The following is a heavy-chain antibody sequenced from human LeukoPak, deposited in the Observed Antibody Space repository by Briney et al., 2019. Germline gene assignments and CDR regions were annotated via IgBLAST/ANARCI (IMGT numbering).Heavy chain of an antibody. D-gene: IGHD3-22*01. CDR1: GSCLTELS. CDR2: FRPEDDDA. V-gene: IGHV1-24*01. CDR3: ATRHSYDTSGYFYSSPTSFYL. J-gene: IGHJ2*01. Sequence: ASVTVSCKVSGSCLTELSIHWVRQAPGRGLEWMGGFRPEDDDAIYTQKFRGRVTVTEDTSTDTGYLDLRSLTSGDTAVYYCATRHSYDTSGYFYSSPTSFYLWGRGTLVTVSP.